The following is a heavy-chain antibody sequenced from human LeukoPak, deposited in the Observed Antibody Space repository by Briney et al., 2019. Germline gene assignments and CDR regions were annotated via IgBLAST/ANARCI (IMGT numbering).Heavy chain of an antibody. CDR2: ISYDGSNK. V-gene: IGHV3-30*18. Sequence: GRSLRLSCAASGFTFSSYGMHWVRQAPGKGLEWVAVISYDGSNKYYADSVKGRFTISRDNSKNTLYLQMNSLRAEDTAVYYCAKAEDTAMVDYWGQGTLATVSS. CDR1: GFTFSSYG. J-gene: IGHJ4*02. CDR3: AKAEDTAMVDY. D-gene: IGHD5-18*01.